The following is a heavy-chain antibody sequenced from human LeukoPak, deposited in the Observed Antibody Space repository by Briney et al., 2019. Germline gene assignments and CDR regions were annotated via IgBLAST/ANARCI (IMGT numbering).Heavy chain of an antibody. Sequence: SQTLSLTCTVSGGSISGGSYYWSWIRQPAGKGLEWIGRIYTSGSTNYNPSLKSRVTISVDTSKNQFSLKLSSVTAADTAVYYCARGPSKVTSDYWGQGTLVTVSS. J-gene: IGHJ4*02. D-gene: IGHD4-11*01. V-gene: IGHV4-61*02. CDR3: ARGPSKVTSDY. CDR2: IYTSGST. CDR1: GGSISGGSYY.